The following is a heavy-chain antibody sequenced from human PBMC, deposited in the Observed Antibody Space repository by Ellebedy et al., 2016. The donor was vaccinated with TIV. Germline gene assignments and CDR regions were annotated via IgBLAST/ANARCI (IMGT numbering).Heavy chain of an antibody. Sequence: ASVKVSCKASRYTFTKNFTQWVRQAPGQGLEWMGIINPSGGSTSYAQRLKGRVTVTRDTSTSTVYMELSSLRAEDTAVYYCASGDDNSGCLDYWGQGTLVSVSS. J-gene: IGHJ4*02. V-gene: IGHV1-46*04. CDR3: ASGDDNSGCLDY. CDR1: RYTFTKNF. CDR2: INPSGGST. D-gene: IGHD3-22*01.